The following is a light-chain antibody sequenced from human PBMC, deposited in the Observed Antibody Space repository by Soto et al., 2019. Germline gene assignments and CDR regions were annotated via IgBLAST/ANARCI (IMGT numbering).Light chain of an antibody. Sequence: QSVLTQPPSVSGAPGQRVTLSCTGSSSNIGAGYDVHWYQQRPGTAPKLLIFGNINRPSGVPDRFSGSKSGTSASLTITGLQAEDEGDYYCQSYDSTLSDRYVFGTGTKLTVL. CDR3: QSYDSTLSDRYV. CDR1: SSNIGAGYD. J-gene: IGLJ1*01. CDR2: GNI. V-gene: IGLV1-40*01.